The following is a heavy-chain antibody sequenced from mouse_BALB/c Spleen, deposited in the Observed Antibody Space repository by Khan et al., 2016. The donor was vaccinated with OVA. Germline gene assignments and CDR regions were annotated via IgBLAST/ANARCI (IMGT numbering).Heavy chain of an antibody. CDR1: GYTFTNYG. V-gene: IGHV9-1*02. D-gene: IGHD2-2*01. Sequence: QIQLVQSGPELKKPGETVKISCKASGYTFTNYGMNWVKQAPGKGLKWMGWINTYTGEPTYADDFKGRFAFSLETSASTAYLQINNLKNEDMATYFCARWLRDAMDYWGQGTSVTVSS. J-gene: IGHJ4*01. CDR3: ARWLRDAMDY. CDR2: INTYTGEP.